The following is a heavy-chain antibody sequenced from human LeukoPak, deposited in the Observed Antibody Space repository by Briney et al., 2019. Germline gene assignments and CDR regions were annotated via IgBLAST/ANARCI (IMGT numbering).Heavy chain of an antibody. Sequence: SETLSLTCTVSGGSISSGSYYWSWLRPPAGKGLEWIGSIYTSGSTNYNPSLKSRVTISVDTSKNLFALKLSSVAAADTAVYYCARGTDFWCGYPIDYWGQGTLVTVSS. D-gene: IGHD3-3*01. CDR3: ARGTDFWCGYPIDY. J-gene: IGHJ4*02. CDR1: GGSISSGSYY. CDR2: IYTSGST. V-gene: IGHV4-61*02.